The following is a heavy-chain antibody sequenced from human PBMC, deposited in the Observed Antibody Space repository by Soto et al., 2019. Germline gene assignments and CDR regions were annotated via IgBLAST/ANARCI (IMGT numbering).Heavy chain of an antibody. CDR3: AIRASYYDSSGYFDY. V-gene: IGHV3-74*01. J-gene: IGHJ4*02. D-gene: IGHD3-22*01. Sequence: EVQLVESGGGLVQPGGSLRLSCAASGFTFSSYWMHWVRQAPGKGLVWVSRINNDGSITTYADSVKGRFTISRDNAKNTLYLQMNRLRAEDTAVYYCAIRASYYDSSGYFDYWGQGTLVTVSS. CDR2: INNDGSIT. CDR1: GFTFSSYW.